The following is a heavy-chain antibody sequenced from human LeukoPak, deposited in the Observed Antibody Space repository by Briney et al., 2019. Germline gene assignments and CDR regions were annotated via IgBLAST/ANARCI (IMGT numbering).Heavy chain of an antibody. Sequence: PSETLSLTCTVSGGSISSSSYYWGWIRQPPGKGLEWIGSIYYSGSTYYNPSLKSRVTISVDTSKNQFSLKLSSVTAADTAVYYCARGVTAIQILDYWGQGTLVTVSS. J-gene: IGHJ4*02. CDR1: GGSISSSSYY. CDR3: ARGVTAIQILDY. D-gene: IGHD2-21*02. CDR2: IYYSGST. V-gene: IGHV4-39*07.